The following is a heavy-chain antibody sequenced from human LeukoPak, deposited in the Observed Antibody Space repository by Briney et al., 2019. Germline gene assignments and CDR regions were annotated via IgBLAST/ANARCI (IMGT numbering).Heavy chain of an antibody. D-gene: IGHD1-7*01. J-gene: IGHJ4*02. Sequence: ASVKVSCKASGYTFTSYGISWVRQAPGQGLEWMGWISAYNGNTNYAQKLQGRVTMTTDTSTSTAYMELRSLRSDDTAVYYCARGIRSHNWNYADPFDYWGQGTLVTVSS. CDR1: GYTFTSYG. V-gene: IGHV1-18*01. CDR3: ARGIRSHNWNYADPFDY. CDR2: ISAYNGNT.